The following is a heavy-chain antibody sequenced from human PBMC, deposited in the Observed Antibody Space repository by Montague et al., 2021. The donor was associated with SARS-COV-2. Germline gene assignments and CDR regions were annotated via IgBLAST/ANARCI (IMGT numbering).Heavy chain of an antibody. Sequence: YRRLSCAASGFPFSSYAMSWVRQAPGKGLEWVSVIYSGDSSTYYADSVKGRFTISRDNSKNTLYLQMNSLRAEDTAVYYCAKRGATSPFDSWGQGTLVTVSS. J-gene: IGHJ4*02. CDR2: IYSGDSST. D-gene: IGHD1-26*01. CDR1: GFPFSSYA. V-gene: IGHV3-23*03. CDR3: AKRGATSPFDS.